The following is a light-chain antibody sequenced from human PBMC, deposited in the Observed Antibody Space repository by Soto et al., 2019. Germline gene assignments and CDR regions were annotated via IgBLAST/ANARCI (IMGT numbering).Light chain of an antibody. CDR1: QSVSSSY. CDR2: QTS. V-gene: IGKV3D-15*01. CDR3: QQYNNWPPL. J-gene: IGKJ1*01. Sequence: EIVLTQSPATLSLSPGERATLSCRASQSVSSSYLAWYQQKPGQAPRLLIYQTSIRAAGIPARFSASGSGTEFTLTISSLQSEDFAVYYCQQYNNWPPLFGQGTKVDIK.